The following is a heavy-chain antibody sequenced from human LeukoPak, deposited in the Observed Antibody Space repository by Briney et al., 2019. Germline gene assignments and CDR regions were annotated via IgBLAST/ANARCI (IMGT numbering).Heavy chain of an antibody. D-gene: IGHD3-22*01. CDR2: IYYSGNT. Sequence: PSETLSLTCTVSGGSISSNSHYWGWIRQPPGKGLEWIGRIYYSGNTYYNPSLRSRVTISVDTSKNQFSLKLNSLTAADTAVYYCARHQYYYDISGYLFDYWGQGALVTVSS. J-gene: IGHJ4*02. V-gene: IGHV4-39*01. CDR1: GGSISSNSHY. CDR3: ARHQYYYDISGYLFDY.